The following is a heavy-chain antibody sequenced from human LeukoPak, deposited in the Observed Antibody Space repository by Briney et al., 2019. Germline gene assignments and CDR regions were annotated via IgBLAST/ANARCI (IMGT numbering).Heavy chain of an antibody. CDR3: ARAAYNYYGSENWFDP. D-gene: IGHD3-10*01. J-gene: IGHJ5*02. V-gene: IGHV4-59*01. CDR1: GGSISSYY. Sequence: SETLSLTCTVSGGSISSYYWSWIRQPPGKGLEWIGYTYYSGSTNYNPSLKSRVTISVDTSKNQFSLKLSSVTAADTAVYYCARAAYNYYGSENWFDPWGQGTLVTVSS. CDR2: TYYSGST.